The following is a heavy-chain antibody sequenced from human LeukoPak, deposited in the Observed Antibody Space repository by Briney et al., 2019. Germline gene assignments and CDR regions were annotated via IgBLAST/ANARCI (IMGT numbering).Heavy chain of an antibody. CDR3: ARLGYASGSDY. J-gene: IGHJ4*02. CDR2: INPNSGRT. Sequence: GASVKVSCKASGYTFSGYYLHWVRQAPGQGLEWMGWINPNSGRTTFAQKFQGRVTMTRDTSISTGYTELRRLRSDDTAVYFCARLGYASGSDYWGQGTLVTVSS. V-gene: IGHV1-2*02. CDR1: GYTFSGYY. D-gene: IGHD6-19*01.